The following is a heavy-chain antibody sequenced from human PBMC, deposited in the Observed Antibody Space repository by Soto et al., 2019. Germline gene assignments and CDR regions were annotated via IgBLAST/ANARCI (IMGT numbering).Heavy chain of an antibody. J-gene: IGHJ4*02. CDR2: INAGNGNT. CDR1: GYTFTSYA. CDR3: ARDAGVAVYYFDY. Sequence: QVQLVQSGAEVKKPGASVKVSCKASGYTFTSYAMHWVRQAPGQRLEWMGWINAGNGNTKYSQKFQGRVTITRDTXASTAYMELSSLRSEDTAVYYCARDAGVAVYYFDYWGQGTLVTVSS. V-gene: IGHV1-3*01. D-gene: IGHD6-19*01.